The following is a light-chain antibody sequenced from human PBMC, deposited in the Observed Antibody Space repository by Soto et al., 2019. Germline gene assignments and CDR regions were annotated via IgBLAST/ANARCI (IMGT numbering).Light chain of an antibody. V-gene: IGLV2-11*01. CDR2: DVT. CDR1: SSDVGDYNS. CDR3: CSYAGRYSWV. Sequence: QSALTQPRSVSGSPGQSVTFSCSGISSDVGDYNSVSWYQQHPAKAPKLLIYDVTKRPSGVPDRFSGSKSGNTASLTISGLQAEDEADYFCCSYAGRYSWVFGGGTKLTVL. J-gene: IGLJ3*02.